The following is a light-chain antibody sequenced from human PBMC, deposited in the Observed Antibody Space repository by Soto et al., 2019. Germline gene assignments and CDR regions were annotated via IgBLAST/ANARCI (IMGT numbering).Light chain of an antibody. Sequence: EIVLTQSPGTLSLSPGERATLSCRSSQSVSSNYLAWYQQKPDQAPRLVIYDVSVRATGIPDRFSGSGSETDFTLTISSLEPEDFAVYYCQQYGSSPTFGQGTKVETK. CDR1: QSVSSNY. J-gene: IGKJ1*01. CDR2: DVS. CDR3: QQYGSSPT. V-gene: IGKV3-20*01.